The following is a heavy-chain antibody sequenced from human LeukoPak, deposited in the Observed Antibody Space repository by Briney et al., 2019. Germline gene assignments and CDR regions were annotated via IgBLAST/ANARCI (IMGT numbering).Heavy chain of an antibody. Sequence: PSETLSLTCAVYGGSFSGYYWSWIRPPPGKGLEWIGEINHSGSTNYNPSLKSRVTISVDTSKNQFSLKLSSVTAADTAVYYCARGSFGVVISDYYYYYMDVWGKGTTVTVSS. V-gene: IGHV4-34*01. CDR2: INHSGST. D-gene: IGHD3-3*01. CDR1: GGSFSGYY. CDR3: ARGSFGVVISDYYYYYMDV. J-gene: IGHJ6*03.